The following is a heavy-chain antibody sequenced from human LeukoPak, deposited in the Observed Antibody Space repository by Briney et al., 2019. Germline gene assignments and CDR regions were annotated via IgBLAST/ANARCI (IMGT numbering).Heavy chain of an antibody. D-gene: IGHD3-10*01. Sequence: ASVKVSCKASGYTFTSYDINWVRQATGQGLEWMGWMNPNSGNTGYAQKFQGRVTMTRNTSISTAYMELSSLRSEDTAVYYCARRDGSGSCGGVDWFDPWGQGTLVTVSS. J-gene: IGHJ5*02. CDR2: MNPNSGNT. CDR3: ARRDGSGSCGGVDWFDP. CDR1: GYTFTSYD. V-gene: IGHV1-8*01.